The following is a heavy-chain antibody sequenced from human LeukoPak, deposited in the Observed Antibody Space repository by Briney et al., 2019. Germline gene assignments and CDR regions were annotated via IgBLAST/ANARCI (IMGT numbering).Heavy chain of an antibody. CDR2: IRSKAYGGTT. CDR1: GFTFGDYA. J-gene: IGHJ4*02. D-gene: IGHD3-22*01. Sequence: GRSLRLSCTASGFTFGDYAMSWFRQAPGKGLEWVSFIRSKAYGGTTEYAAPVKGRFTISRDDSKSIAYLQMNSLKTEHTAVYYCSRVGDSSGYYYYFDYWGQGTLVTVSS. V-gene: IGHV3-49*03. CDR3: SRVGDSSGYYYYFDY.